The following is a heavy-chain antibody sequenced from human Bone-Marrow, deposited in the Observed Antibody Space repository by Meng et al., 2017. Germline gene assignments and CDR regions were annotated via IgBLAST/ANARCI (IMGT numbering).Heavy chain of an antibody. Sequence: GGSLRLSCTASGFTFGDYAMSWVRQTPGKGLEWVGRIKSKTDGGTTDYAAPVKGRFTISRDDSKNTLYLQMNSLKTEDTAVYYCTTVWFGELFRGYWGQGTLVTVSS. CDR2: IKSKTDGGTT. CDR3: TTVWFGELFRGY. CDR1: GFTFGDYA. V-gene: IGHV3-15*01. D-gene: IGHD3-10*01. J-gene: IGHJ4*02.